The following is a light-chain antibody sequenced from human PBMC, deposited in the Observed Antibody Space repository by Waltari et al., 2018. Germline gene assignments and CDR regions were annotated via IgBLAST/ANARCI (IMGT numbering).Light chain of an antibody. J-gene: IGKJ2*01. CDR1: QSVLDASNSKIS. Sequence: DIVMTQSPDSLAVYLGEGATIKCKSSQSVLDASNSKISVAWYQQRPGQPPNLLIYWASTRQSGVPDRFSGSGSGTEFTLTISSLQAEDVAVYYCQHYYSSPYTFGQGTKLEIK. V-gene: IGKV4-1*01. CDR3: QHYYSSPYT. CDR2: WAS.